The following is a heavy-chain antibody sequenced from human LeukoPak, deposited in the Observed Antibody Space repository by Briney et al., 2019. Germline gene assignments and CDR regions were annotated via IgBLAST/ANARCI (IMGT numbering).Heavy chain of an antibody. Sequence: PGGSLRLSCAASGFTFSSYSMNWVRQAPGKGLEWVSYISSSSSTIYYADSVKGRFTISRDNAKNSLYLQMNSLRAEDTALYYCAKDETGYSSGWYGKTTPLFDYWGQGTLVTVSS. V-gene: IGHV3-48*01. J-gene: IGHJ4*02. CDR3: AKDETGYSSGWYGKTTPLFDY. CDR1: GFTFSSYS. D-gene: IGHD6-19*01. CDR2: ISSSSSTI.